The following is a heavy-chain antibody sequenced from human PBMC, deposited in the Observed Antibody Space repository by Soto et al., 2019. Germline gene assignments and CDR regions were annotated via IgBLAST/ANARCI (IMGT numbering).Heavy chain of an antibody. Sequence: QVQLQESGPGLVKPSGTLSLTCAVSGGSISSSNWWSWVRQPPGKGLEWIGEIYHSGSTNYNPSLKSRGTISVDKSKNQFSLKLSSVTAADTAVYYCARAPRDMVPIGENWFDPWGQGTLVTVSS. D-gene: IGHD3-10*01. V-gene: IGHV4-4*02. CDR1: GGSISSSNW. CDR3: ARAPRDMVPIGENWFDP. CDR2: IYHSGST. J-gene: IGHJ5*02.